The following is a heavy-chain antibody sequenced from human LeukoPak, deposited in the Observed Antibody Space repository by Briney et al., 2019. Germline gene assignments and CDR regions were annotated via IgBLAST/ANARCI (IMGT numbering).Heavy chain of an antibody. CDR1: GYTFSNFG. J-gene: IGHJ4*02. CDR3: ARDGTTTDDY. V-gene: IGHV1-18*01. D-gene: IGHD1-26*01. Sequence: ASVRVSCKASGYTFSNFGINWVRQAPGQGREWMGWISVKNDDPNYTQKFQGRFTIPTDSSTSTAYMELRNLRSDDTAVYYCARDGTTTDDYWGQGTLVTVSS. CDR2: ISVKNDDP.